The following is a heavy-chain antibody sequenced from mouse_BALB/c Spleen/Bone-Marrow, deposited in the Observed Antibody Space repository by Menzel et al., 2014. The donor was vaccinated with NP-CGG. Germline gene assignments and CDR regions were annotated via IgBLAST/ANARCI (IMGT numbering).Heavy chain of an antibody. D-gene: IGHD1-1*01. CDR1: GYTFSSYW. V-gene: IGHV1-9*01. CDR2: ILPGSGNT. Sequence: VQLQQSGAELMKPGASVKISCKATGYTFSSYWIEWVKQRPGHGLEWIGEILPGSGNTNYNEKFKGKATFTADTSSNTAYMQLSSLTSEDSAVYCCAREDITTVVEMDYWGQGTSVTVSS. J-gene: IGHJ4*01. CDR3: AREDITTVVEMDY.